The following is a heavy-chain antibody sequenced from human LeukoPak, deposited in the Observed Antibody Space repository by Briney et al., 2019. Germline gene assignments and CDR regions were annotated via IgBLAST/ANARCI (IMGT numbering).Heavy chain of an antibody. CDR1: GFTVSSNY. Sequence: GGSLRLSCAASGFTVSSNYMTWVRQAPGKGLEWVSTLYNGGSPHYADSVKGRFTISSDKSKNTLFLQMNSLRAEDTAVYYCARAQDYCSGGSYYGYFQHWGQGSLVTVSS. CDR2: LYNGGSP. D-gene: IGHD2-15*01. CDR3: ARAQDYCSGGSYYGYFQH. V-gene: IGHV3-53*01. J-gene: IGHJ1*01.